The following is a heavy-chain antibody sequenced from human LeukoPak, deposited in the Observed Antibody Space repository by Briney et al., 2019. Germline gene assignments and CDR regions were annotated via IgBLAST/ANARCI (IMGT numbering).Heavy chain of an antibody. CDR1: GCTLSRYG. CDR2: IWSDGSNK. J-gene: IGHJ4*02. CDR3: VRDLTAVTTGCLRY. D-gene: IGHD4-17*01. V-gene: IGHV3-33*01. Sequence: GGFLRLSCAASGCTLSRYGMHWVRQAPGKGLEWVAVIWSDGSNKYYADSVKGRFTISRDNSKNTLYLQMNSLRAEDTAVYYCVRDLTAVTTGCLRYWGQGTLVTVSS.